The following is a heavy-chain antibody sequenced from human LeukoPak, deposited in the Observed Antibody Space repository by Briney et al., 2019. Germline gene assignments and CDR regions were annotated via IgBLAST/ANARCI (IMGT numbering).Heavy chain of an antibody. CDR3: ARKRTGTYYYDSSGHIDY. CDR2: IYYSGST. CDR1: GGSISSSSYY. Sequence: PSETLSLTCTVSGGSISSSSYYWGWIRQPPGKGLEWIGSIYYSGSTYYNPSLKSRVIISVDTSKNQFSLKLSSVTAADTAVYYCARKRTGTYYYDSSGHIDYWGQGTLVTVSS. V-gene: IGHV4-39*01. D-gene: IGHD3-22*01. J-gene: IGHJ4*02.